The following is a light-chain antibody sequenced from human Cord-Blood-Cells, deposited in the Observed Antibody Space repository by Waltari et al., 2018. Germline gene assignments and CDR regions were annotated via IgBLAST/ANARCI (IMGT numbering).Light chain of an antibody. V-gene: IGKV3-20*01. CDR1: QSVSSSY. Sequence: EIVLTQSPGTLSLSPGERATLSCRASQSVSSSYLAWYQQKPGQAPRLLIYGAASRATGIPDRFGGSESGTDFTLTISRLEPEDFAVYYCQQYGSSPYTFGQGTKLEIK. J-gene: IGKJ2*01. CDR3: QQYGSSPYT. CDR2: GAA.